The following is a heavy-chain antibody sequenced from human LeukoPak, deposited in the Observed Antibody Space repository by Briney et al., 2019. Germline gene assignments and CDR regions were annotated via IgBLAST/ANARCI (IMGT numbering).Heavy chain of an antibody. D-gene: IGHD6-13*01. CDR1: GGSFSGYY. CDR2: INHSGST. V-gene: IGHV4-34*01. CDR3: ARSSSSSWYGSFDI. J-gene: IGHJ3*02. Sequence: KPSETLSLTCAVYGGSFSGYYWSWIRQPPGKGLEWIGEINHSGSTNYNPSLKSRVTIPVDTSKNQFSLKLSSVTAADTAVYYCARSSSSSWYGSFDIWGQGTMVTVSS.